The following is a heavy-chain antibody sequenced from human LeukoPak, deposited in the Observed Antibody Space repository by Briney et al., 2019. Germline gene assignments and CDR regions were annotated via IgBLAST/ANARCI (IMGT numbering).Heavy chain of an antibody. Sequence: PSETLSLTCAVSGYSISSGYYWGWIRQPPGKGLEWIGSIYHSGSTYYNPSLESRVTISVDTSKNQFSLKLSSVTAADTAVYYCARGTMVRGVIGAFDIWGQGTMVTVSS. D-gene: IGHD3-10*01. J-gene: IGHJ3*02. CDR2: IYHSGST. CDR1: GYSISSGYY. CDR3: ARGTMVRGVIGAFDI. V-gene: IGHV4-38-2*01.